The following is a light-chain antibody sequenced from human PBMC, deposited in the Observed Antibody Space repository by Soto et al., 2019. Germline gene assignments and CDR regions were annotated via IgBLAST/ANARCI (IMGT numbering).Light chain of an antibody. CDR3: QHYNSYSEA. V-gene: IGKV1-17*01. J-gene: IGKJ1*01. CDR1: EGIGNA. Sequence: IQMTQSPSSLSASVGDRVTISGLASEGIGNALGWYQQKPGKPPKVLIYGASNLQSGVPPRFSGSGSGTEFTLTISSVQPDDFATYYCQHYNSYSEAFGQGTKV. CDR2: GAS.